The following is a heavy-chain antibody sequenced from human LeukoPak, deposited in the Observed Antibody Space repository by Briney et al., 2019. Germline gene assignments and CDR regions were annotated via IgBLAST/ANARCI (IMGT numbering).Heavy chain of an antibody. CDR3: ARVHGSSWHRYFDY. D-gene: IGHD6-13*01. CDR1: GFTFSSYA. Sequence: GGSLRLSCAASGFTFSSYAMHWVRQAPGKGLEWEAVISYDGSNKYYADSVKGRFTISRDNSKNTLYLQMNSLRAEDTAVYYCARVHGSSWHRYFDYWGQGTLVTVSS. V-gene: IGHV3-30-3*01. CDR2: ISYDGSNK. J-gene: IGHJ4*02.